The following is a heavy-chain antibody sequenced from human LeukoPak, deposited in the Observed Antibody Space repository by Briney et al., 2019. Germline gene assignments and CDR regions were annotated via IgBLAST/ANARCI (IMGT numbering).Heavy chain of an antibody. V-gene: IGHV1-69*13. CDR3: ARCYDSSVSSYFDT. Sequence: ASVKVSCKASGGTFSSYAISWVRQAPGQGLEWMGGIIPIFGTANYAQKFQGRVTTTADESTSTAYMELSSLRSEDTAVYYCARCYDSSVSSYFDTGAQEPLATVSS. J-gene: IGHJ4*02. D-gene: IGHD3-22*01. CDR2: IIPIFGTA. CDR1: GGTFSSYA.